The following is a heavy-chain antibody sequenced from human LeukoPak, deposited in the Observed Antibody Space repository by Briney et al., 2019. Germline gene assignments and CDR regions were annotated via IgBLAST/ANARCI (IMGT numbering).Heavy chain of an antibody. J-gene: IGHJ3*02. CDR3: ARRIATGHAFDI. CDR2: IYYSGST. Sequence: SSETLSLTCTVSGGSISSYYWSWIRQPPGQGLEWIGYIYYSGSTNYNPSLKSRVTISVDTSKNQFSLKLSSVTAADTAVYYCARRIATGHAFDIWGQGTMVTVSS. V-gene: IGHV4-59*08. CDR1: GGSISSYY. D-gene: IGHD6-13*01.